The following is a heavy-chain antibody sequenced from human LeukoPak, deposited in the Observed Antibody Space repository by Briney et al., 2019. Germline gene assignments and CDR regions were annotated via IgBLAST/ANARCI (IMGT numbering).Heavy chain of an antibody. V-gene: IGHV4-59*02. CDR3: ARWSRVKFDY. D-gene: IGHD4-11*01. Sequence: SETLSLTCTVSGGSVTTDYWSWIRQPPGKGLEWIGYFSYSGSTNYNPSLKSRVTISVDRSKNQFSLKLSSVTAADTAVYYCARWSRVKFDYWGQGTLVTVSS. CDR1: GGSVTTDY. J-gene: IGHJ4*02. CDR2: FSYSGST.